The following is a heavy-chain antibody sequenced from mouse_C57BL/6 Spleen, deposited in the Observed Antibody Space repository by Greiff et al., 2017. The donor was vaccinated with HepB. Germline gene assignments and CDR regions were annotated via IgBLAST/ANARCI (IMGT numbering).Heavy chain of an antibody. V-gene: IGHV1-55*01. Sequence: VQLQQPGAELVKPGASVKMSCKASGYTFTSYWITWVKQRPGQGLEWIGDIYPGSGSTNYNEKFKSKATLTVVTSSSTAYMQLSSLTSEDSAVYYCARSCWDDYDVGAMDYWGQGTSVTVSS. J-gene: IGHJ4*01. CDR3: ARSCWDDYDVGAMDY. D-gene: IGHD2-4*01. CDR2: IYPGSGST. CDR1: GYTFTSYW.